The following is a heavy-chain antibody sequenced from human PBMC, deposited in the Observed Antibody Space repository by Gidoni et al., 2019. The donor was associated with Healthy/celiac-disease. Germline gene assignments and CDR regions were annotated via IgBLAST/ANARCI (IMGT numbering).Heavy chain of an antibody. Sequence: EVQLLEYGGGLVQPGGSLRLSCAASGFTFRSYAMSWVRQAPGKGLGWVSAISGSGSRTYYADSVKGRFTISRDNSKNTLYLQMNSLRAEDTAVYYCAKVVRKAAAGPGAFDIWGQGTMVTVSS. CDR1: GFTFRSYA. CDR2: ISGSGSRT. D-gene: IGHD6-13*01. CDR3: AKVVRKAAAGPGAFDI. J-gene: IGHJ3*02. V-gene: IGHV3-23*01.